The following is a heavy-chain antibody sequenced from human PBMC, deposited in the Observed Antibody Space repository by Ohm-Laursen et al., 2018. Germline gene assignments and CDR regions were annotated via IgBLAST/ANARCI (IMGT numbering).Heavy chain of an antibody. CDR2: MNPNSGNT. J-gene: IGHJ4*02. CDR1: GYTFTSYD. Sequence: ASVKVSCKASGYTFTSYDINWVRQATGQGLEWMGWMNPNSGNTGYAQKFQGRVTMTRDTSTSTVYMELSSLRSEDTAVYYCARRGAVMVKVGFDYWGQGTLVTVSS. D-gene: IGHD5-18*01. V-gene: IGHV1-8*01. CDR3: ARRGAVMVKVGFDY.